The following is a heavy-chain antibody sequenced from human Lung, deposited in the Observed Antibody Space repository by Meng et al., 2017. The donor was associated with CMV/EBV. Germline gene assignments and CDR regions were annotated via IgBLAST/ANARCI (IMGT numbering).Heavy chain of an antibody. CDR1: GFTFDDYA. D-gene: IGHD6-19*01. Sequence: ESLKISXAASGFTFDDYAMHWVRQAPGKGLEWVSLISWDGGSTYYADSVKGRFTISRDNSKNPLYLQMNSLRAEDTALYYCAKGLRYYYGMDVWGQGTTVTVSS. J-gene: IGHJ6*02. CDR2: ISWDGGST. V-gene: IGHV3-43D*03. CDR3: AKGLRYYYGMDV.